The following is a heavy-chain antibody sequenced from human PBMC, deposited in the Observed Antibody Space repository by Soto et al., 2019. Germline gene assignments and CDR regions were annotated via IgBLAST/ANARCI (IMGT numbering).Heavy chain of an antibody. CDR1: GFTFSSYA. Sequence: PGGSLRLSCAASGFTFSSYAMHWVRQAPGKGLEWVAVISYDGSNKYYADSVKGRFTISRDNSKNTLYLQMNSLRAEDTAVYYCARDSRVYYYGMDVWGQGTTVTVSS. CDR3: ARDSRVYYYGMDV. CDR2: ISYDGSNK. V-gene: IGHV3-30-3*01. J-gene: IGHJ6*02.